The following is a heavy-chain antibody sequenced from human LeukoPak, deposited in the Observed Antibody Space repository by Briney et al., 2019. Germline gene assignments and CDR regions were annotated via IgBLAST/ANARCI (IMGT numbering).Heavy chain of an antibody. D-gene: IGHD4-17*01. CDR1: GYTFSNYG. Sequence: ASVKVSCKASGYTFSNYGISWVRQAPGQGLEWMGWISAYNGNTNYAQKFQGRVTMTTDTSTSTAYMELRSLRSDDTAVFYCASLYGDRTRGWFDPWGQGTLVTVSS. CDR2: ISAYNGNT. J-gene: IGHJ5*02. CDR3: ASLYGDRTRGWFDP. V-gene: IGHV1-18*01.